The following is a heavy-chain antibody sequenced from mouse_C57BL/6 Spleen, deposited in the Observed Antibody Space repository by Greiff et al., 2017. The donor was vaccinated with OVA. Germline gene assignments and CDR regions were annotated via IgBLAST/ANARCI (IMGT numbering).Heavy chain of an antibody. CDR1: GFTFSSYG. D-gene: IGHD2-5*01. CDR2: ISSGGSYT. J-gene: IGHJ4*01. Sequence: EVKLMESGGDLVKPGGSLKLSCAASGFTFSSYGMSWVRQTPDKRLEWVATISSGGSYTYYPDSVKGRFTISRDNAKNTLYLQMSSLKSEDTAMYYCARQDYRNYHYAMDYWGQGTSVTVSS. CDR3: ARQDYRNYHYAMDY. V-gene: IGHV5-6*01.